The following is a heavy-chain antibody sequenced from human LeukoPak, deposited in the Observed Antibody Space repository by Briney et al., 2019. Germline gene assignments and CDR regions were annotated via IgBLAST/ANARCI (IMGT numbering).Heavy chain of an antibody. Sequence: PGGSLRLSCAASGFTFSSYAMSWVRQAPGKGLEWVSAISGSGGSTYYADSVKGRFTISRDNSKNTLYLQMNSLRAEDTAVYYCAKEPEGLIAAAGNTDYWGQGTLVTVSS. CDR3: AKEPEGLIAAAGNTDY. CDR2: ISGSGGST. J-gene: IGHJ4*02. CDR1: GFTFSSYA. V-gene: IGHV3-23*01. D-gene: IGHD6-13*01.